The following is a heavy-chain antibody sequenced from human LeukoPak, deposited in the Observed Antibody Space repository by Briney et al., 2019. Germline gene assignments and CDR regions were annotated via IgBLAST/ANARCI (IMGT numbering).Heavy chain of an antibody. CDR1: GYSINSGFF. V-gene: IGHV4-38-2*01. CDR2: IYHSGTT. Sequence: SETLSLTCVVSGYSINSGFFWGWIRQPPGKGLDWIGSIYHSGTTYYNPSLESRVTISVDMSKNQFSLNLSSVTAADTAVYYCARGWGATATTGPSDYWGQGTLVTVSS. D-gene: IGHD4-17*01. J-gene: IGHJ4*02. CDR3: ARGWGATATTGPSDY.